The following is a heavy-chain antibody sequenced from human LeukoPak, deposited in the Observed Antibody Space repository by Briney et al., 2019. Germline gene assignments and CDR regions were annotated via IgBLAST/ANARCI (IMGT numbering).Heavy chain of an antibody. D-gene: IGHD1-26*01. CDR3: ARRVGGVDAFDL. Sequence: GESLKISCKGSGYDFTNYWIGWVRQMPGKGLELMWIIYPDDSDTIYRPSFQGQSNISDDKSINTAYLQWSSLKASDTAMYYCARRVGGVDAFDLWGQGTMVTVSS. CDR1: GYDFTNYW. J-gene: IGHJ3*01. V-gene: IGHV5-51*01. CDR2: IYPDDSDT.